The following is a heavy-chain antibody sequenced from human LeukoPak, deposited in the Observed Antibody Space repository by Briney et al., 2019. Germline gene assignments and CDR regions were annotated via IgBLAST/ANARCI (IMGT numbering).Heavy chain of an antibody. CDR3: AKRVSYSSGSHFDY. V-gene: IGHV3-23*01. D-gene: IGHD3-10*01. Sequence: PGGSLGLSCAASGFTFSTYGMSWVRQAPGKGLEWVSVVSDGGGEAFYADSVKGRFTISRDNSKNTLYLQVNILTAEDSAIYYCAKRVSYSSGSHFDYWGQGAPVTVSS. J-gene: IGHJ4*02. CDR1: GFTFSTYG. CDR2: VSDGGGEA.